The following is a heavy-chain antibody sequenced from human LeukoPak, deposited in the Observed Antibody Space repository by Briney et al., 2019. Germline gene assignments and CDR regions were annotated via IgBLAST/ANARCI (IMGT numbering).Heavy chain of an antibody. J-gene: IGHJ4*02. CDR3: ARYSSGWYGGDY. CDR1: GGSISSYY. Sequence: SETLSLTCSVSGGSISSYYWNWIRQPAGKGLEWIGRIHTSGSTNYNPSLKSRVTISVDTSKNQFSLKLSSVTAADTAVYYCARYSSGWYGGDYWGQGTLVTVSS. CDR2: IHTSGST. D-gene: IGHD6-19*01. V-gene: IGHV4-4*07.